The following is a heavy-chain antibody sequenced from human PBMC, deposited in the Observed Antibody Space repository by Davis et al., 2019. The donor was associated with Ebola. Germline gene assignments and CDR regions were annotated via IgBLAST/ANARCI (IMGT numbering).Heavy chain of an antibody. CDR1: GFTFSSYW. J-gene: IGHJ6*02. CDR2: INSDGSST. D-gene: IGHD3-10*01. V-gene: IGHV3-74*01. Sequence: GESLKISCAASGFTFSSYWMHWVRQAPGKGLVWVSRINSDGSSTSYADSVKGRFTISRDNAKNTLYLQMNSLRAEDMAVYYCARDEGVILVFHGMDVWGQGTTVTVSS. CDR3: ARDEGVILVFHGMDV.